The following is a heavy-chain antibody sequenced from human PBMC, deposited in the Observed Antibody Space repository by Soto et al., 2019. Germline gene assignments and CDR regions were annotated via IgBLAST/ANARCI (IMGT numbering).Heavy chain of an antibody. J-gene: IGHJ1*01. D-gene: IGHD3-16*01. CDR3: GRGPTLGYYQY. V-gene: IGHV1-18*01. CDR1: GYTFTNYG. Sequence: QVQLVQSGAEVKKPGASVKASGKASGYTFTNYGTSWVRQAPGQGLEYMGWIRGDNGDTNYAHQVQGRVTMTTDTSTNTAYMELTSLRRDDTAVYYCGRGPTLGYYQYWGQGTLVNVSS. CDR2: IRGDNGDT.